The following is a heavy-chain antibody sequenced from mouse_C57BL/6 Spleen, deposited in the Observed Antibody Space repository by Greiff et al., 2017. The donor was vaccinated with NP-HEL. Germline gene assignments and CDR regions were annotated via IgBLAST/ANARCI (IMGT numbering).Heavy chain of an antibody. D-gene: IGHD1-1*01. J-gene: IGHJ4*01. CDR1: GYTFTSYW. V-gene: IGHV1-61*01. Sequence: QVQLQQSGAELVRPGSSVKLSCKASGYTFTSYWMDWVKQRPGQGLEWIGNIYPSDSETHYNQKFKDKATLTVDKPSSTAYMQLSSLTSEDAAVYSGARPHYYGSSYGYYAMDYWGQGTSVTVSS. CDR3: ARPHYYGSSYGYYAMDY. CDR2: IYPSDSET.